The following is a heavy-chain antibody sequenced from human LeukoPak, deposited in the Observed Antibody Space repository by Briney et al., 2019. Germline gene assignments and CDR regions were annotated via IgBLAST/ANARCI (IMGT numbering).Heavy chain of an antibody. D-gene: IGHD2-15*01. J-gene: IGHJ4*02. V-gene: IGHV4-34*01. CDR1: GGSFSGYY. CDR3: ARHERHATKFVVVVAAADY. Sequence: PSETLSLTCAVYGGSFSGYYWSWIRQPPGKGLEWIGEINHSGSTNYNPSLKSRVTISVDTSKNQFSLKLSSVTAADTAVYYCARHERHATKFVVVVAAADYWGQGTLVTVSS. CDR2: INHSGST.